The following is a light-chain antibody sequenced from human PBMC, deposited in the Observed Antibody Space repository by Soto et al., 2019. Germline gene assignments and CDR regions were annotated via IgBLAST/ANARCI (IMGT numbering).Light chain of an antibody. CDR1: RSNIGSNH. CDR2: SNN. J-gene: IGLJ3*02. CDR3: AAWDNSLPAWV. V-gene: IGLV1-44*01. Sequence: QSVLAQPPSASGTPGQRVSISCSGSRSNIGSNHVNWYQQLPGTAPKLLIYSNNQRPSGVPDRFSGSKSGTSASLAISGLQSEVEADYYCAAWDNSLPAWVFGGGTQLTVL.